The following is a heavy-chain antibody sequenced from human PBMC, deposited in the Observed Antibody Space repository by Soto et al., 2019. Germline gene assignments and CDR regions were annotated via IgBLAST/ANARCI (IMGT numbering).Heavy chain of an antibody. V-gene: IGHV4-61*01. CDR1: GGSVSSSSYY. CDR2: INYSGST. D-gene: IGHD3-10*01. CDR3: ARADYYGSGSFNKYFDS. Sequence: SETLSLTCTVSGGSVSSSSYYWSWIRQPPGKGLEWIGYINYSGSTTYNPSLKSRLTVSVDTSKNQFSLKLHSVTAADTAVYYCARADYYGSGSFNKYFDSWGQGTLVTVSS. J-gene: IGHJ4*02.